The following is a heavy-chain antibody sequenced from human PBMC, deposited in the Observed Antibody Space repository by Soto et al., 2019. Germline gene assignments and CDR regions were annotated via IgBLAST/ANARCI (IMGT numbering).Heavy chain of an antibody. CDR1: GFTFSSYG. V-gene: IGHV3-30*18. J-gene: IGHJ4*02. Sequence: GGSLRLSCAASGFTFSSYGIHWVRQAPGQGLEWVALISYDGSNKYYADSVKGRFTISRDNSKNMLYLQMNSLRAEDTAVYYCANGLGSASRPEFDYWGQGSLVTVSS. D-gene: IGHD7-27*01. CDR2: ISYDGSNK. CDR3: ANGLGSASRPEFDY.